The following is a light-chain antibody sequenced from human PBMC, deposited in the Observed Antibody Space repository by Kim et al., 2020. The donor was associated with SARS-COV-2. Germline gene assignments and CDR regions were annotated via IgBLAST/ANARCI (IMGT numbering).Light chain of an antibody. CDR2: GVT. V-gene: IGLV2-8*01. CDR3: SSYAGSNNLV. J-gene: IGLJ2*01. CDR1: SVDVGGYNY. Sequence: GQSVTIYCAGTSVDVGGYNYVSWYQQHPGKAPKLMFYGVTKRPSGVPNRFSGSKSGNTASLTVSGLQAEDEADYYCSSYAGSNNLVFGGGTQLTVL.